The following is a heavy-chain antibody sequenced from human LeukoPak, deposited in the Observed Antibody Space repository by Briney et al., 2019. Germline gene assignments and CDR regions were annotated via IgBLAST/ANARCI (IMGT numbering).Heavy chain of an antibody. J-gene: IGHJ5*02. V-gene: IGHV1-18*04. CDR2: ISVYNGNK. Sequence: ASVKVSCKASGYTFTSYGISWVRQAPGQGLEWMAWISVYNGNKEYAQRFQGRVTMTTDTSTSTAYMELRSLRSDDTAVYYCARGLKYYDFWSGYYWGGQNWFDPWGQGTLVTVSS. CDR1: GYTFTSYG. D-gene: IGHD3-3*01. CDR3: ARGLKYYDFWSGYYWGGQNWFDP.